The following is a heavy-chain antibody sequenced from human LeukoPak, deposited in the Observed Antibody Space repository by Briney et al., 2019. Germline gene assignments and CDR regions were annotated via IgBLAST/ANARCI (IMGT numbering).Heavy chain of an antibody. Sequence: SETLSLTCTVSGGSISSGGYYWSWIRQPPGKGLEWIGYIYHSGSTYYNPSLKSRVTISVDRSKNQFSLKLSSVTAADTAVYYCARADYSSGWYADYWGQGTLVTVSS. CDR1: GGSISSGGYY. V-gene: IGHV4-30-2*01. CDR2: IYHSGST. CDR3: ARADYSSGWYADY. J-gene: IGHJ4*02. D-gene: IGHD6-19*01.